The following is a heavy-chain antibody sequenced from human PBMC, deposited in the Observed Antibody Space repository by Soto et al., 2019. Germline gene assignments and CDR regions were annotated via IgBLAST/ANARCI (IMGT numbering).Heavy chain of an antibody. CDR2: IGTAGDT. J-gene: IGHJ6*03. CDR1: GFTFSSYD. Sequence: GGSLRLSCAASGFTFSSYDMHWVRQATGKGLEWVSAIGTAGDTYYPGSVKGRFTISRENAKNSLYLQRNSLRAGDTAGYYCARGLLWFGELSRNPRSIEYYMDVWGKGTTVTVSS. D-gene: IGHD3-10*01. V-gene: IGHV3-13*01. CDR3: ARGLLWFGELSRNPRSIEYYMDV.